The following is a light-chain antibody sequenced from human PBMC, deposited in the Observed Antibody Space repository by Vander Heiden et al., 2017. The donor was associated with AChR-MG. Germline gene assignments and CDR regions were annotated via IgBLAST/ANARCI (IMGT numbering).Light chain of an antibody. CDR1: SGSIASNY. CDR2: EDN. V-gene: IGLV6-57*02. CDR3: QSYDSSNWV. Sequence: NFMLTPPHSVSESPGKTPTTSCTGGSGSIASNYVQWYQQLPGNAPTTVIYEDNQRPSGVPARFSGSIDSSSNSASLTISGLKTEDEADYYCQSYDSSNWVFGGGTKLTVL. J-gene: IGLJ3*02.